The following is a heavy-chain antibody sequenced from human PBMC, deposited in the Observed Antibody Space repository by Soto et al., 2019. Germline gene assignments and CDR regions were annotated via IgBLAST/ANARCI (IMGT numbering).Heavy chain of an antibody. V-gene: IGHV1-69*01. Sequence: QVQLVQSGAEVKKPGSSVKVSCKASGGTFSSYAISWVRQAPGQGLEWMGGIIPIFGTANYAQKFQGRVTITADESTSTDYMELGSMRSEDTAVYYCERHVTFGGVIVIPPSGYYYGMDVWGQGTTVTVSS. J-gene: IGHJ6*02. CDR3: ERHVTFGGVIVIPPSGYYYGMDV. D-gene: IGHD3-16*02. CDR1: GGTFSSYA. CDR2: IIPIFGTA.